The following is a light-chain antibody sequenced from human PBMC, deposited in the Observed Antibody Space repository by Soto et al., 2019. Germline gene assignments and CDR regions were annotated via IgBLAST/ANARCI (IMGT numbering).Light chain of an antibody. V-gene: IGKV1-39*01. CDR3: QQSYSTRYT. Sequence: DIQMTQSPSSLSASVGDRVTITCRASQSISSYLNWYQQKPGKAPKLLIYAASSLQSGVPSRFSGSRSGTDFTLTISSLQPEDFATYHCQQSYSTRYTFGQGTKLEIK. CDR1: QSISSY. J-gene: IGKJ2*01. CDR2: AAS.